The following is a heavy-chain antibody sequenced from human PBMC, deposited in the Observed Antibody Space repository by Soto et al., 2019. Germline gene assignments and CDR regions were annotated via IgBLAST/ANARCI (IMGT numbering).Heavy chain of an antibody. Sequence: SVKVSCKASGGTFSSYAISWVRQAPGQGLEWMGGIIPIFGTANYAQKFQGRVTITADESTSTAYMELSSLRSEDTAVYYCARDVVATSFPYEYYYYYYGMDVWGQGTTVTVSS. CDR3: ARDVVATSFPYEYYYYYYGMDV. D-gene: IGHD2-15*01. CDR2: IIPIFGTA. J-gene: IGHJ6*02. V-gene: IGHV1-69*13. CDR1: GGTFSSYA.